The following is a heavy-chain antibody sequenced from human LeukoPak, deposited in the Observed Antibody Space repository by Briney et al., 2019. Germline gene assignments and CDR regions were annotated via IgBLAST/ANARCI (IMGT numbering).Heavy chain of an antibody. CDR3: ARVSQQQLVEGYNWFDP. CDR2: IIPIFGTA. D-gene: IGHD6-13*01. J-gene: IGHJ5*02. V-gene: IGHV1-69*13. Sequence: ASVKVSCKASGGTFSSYASSWVRQAPGQGLEWMGGIIPIFGTANYAQKFQGRVTITADESTSTAYMELSSLRSEDTAVYYCARVSQQQLVEGYNWFDPWGQGTLVTASS. CDR1: GGTFSSYA.